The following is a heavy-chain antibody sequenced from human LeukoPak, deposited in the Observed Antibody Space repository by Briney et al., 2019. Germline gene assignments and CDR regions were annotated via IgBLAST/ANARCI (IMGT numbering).Heavy chain of an antibody. Sequence: SETLSLTCAVYGGSFSGYYWSWIRQPPGKGLEWIGEINHSGSTNYNPSLKSRVTISVDTSKNQFSLKLSSVTAADTAVYYCARGDRDGYPYYFDSWGQGTLVTVSS. CDR3: ARGDRDGYPYYFDS. CDR1: GGSFSGYY. J-gene: IGHJ4*02. CDR2: INHSGST. D-gene: IGHD5-24*01. V-gene: IGHV4-34*01.